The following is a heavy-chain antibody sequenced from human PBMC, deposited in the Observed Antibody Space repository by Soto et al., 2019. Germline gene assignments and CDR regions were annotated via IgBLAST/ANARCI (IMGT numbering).Heavy chain of an antibody. CDR1: RFTLSDYS. V-gene: IGHV3-48*02. CDR3: ARDGTYYDFWSGYYGLPGGVNWFDP. J-gene: IGHJ5*02. CDR2: ISGGGETI. D-gene: IGHD3-3*01. Sequence: PGGSLRLSCAASRFTLSDYSMNWVRQAPGKGLDWVSYISGGGETIYYADSVRGRFTISRDNAKNSLFLQMNSLRDEDTAVYYCARDGTYYDFWSGYYGLPGGVNWFDPWGQGTLVTAPQ.